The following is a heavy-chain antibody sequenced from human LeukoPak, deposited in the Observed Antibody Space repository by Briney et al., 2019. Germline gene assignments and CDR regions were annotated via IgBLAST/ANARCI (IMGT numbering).Heavy chain of an antibody. Sequence: GSQRLSCAASGFTFSSYAMHWVRQAPGKGLEWVAVISYDGRDKYYADSVKGRFTISRDNSKSTLYLQMNSLRAEDTAVYYCARGAAVAVGAPSYWGQGTMVSV. D-gene: IGHD6-19*01. CDR2: ISYDGRDK. J-gene: IGHJ4*02. CDR1: GFTFSSYA. CDR3: ARGAAVAVGAPSY. V-gene: IGHV3-30-3*01.